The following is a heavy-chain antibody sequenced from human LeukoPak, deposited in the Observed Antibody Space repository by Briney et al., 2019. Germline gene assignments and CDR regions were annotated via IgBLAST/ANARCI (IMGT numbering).Heavy chain of an antibody. CDR1: GGSFSGYY. V-gene: IGHV4-34*01. Sequence: SETLSLTCAVYGGSFSGYYWSWIRQPPGKGLEWLGEINHSGITNYNPSLKSRVTISLDMSKDQFSLKLSSVTAADTAVYYCARGLVTHVGLWNYWGQGSLVTVSS. D-gene: IGHD2-21*02. CDR2: INHSGIT. CDR3: ARGLVTHVGLWNY. J-gene: IGHJ4*02.